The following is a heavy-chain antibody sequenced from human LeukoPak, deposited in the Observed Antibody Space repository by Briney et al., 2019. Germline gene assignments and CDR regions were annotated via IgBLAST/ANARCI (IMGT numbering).Heavy chain of an antibody. J-gene: IGHJ3*02. D-gene: IGHD3-9*01. CDR1: GFTFDDYA. CDR2: ISWNSGSI. CDR3: AKFQILRRFYDILTPDAFDI. V-gene: IGHV3-9*01. Sequence: QAGGSLRLSCAASGFTFDDYAMHWVRQAPGKGLEWVSGISWNSGSIGYADSVKGRFTISRDNAKNSLYLQMNSLRAEDTALYYCAKFQILRRFYDILTPDAFDIWGQGTMVTVSS.